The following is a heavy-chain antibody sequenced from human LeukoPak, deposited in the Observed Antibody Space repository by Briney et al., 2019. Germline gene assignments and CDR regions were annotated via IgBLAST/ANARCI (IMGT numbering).Heavy chain of an antibody. J-gene: IGHJ4*02. CDR2: IIPIFGTA. CDR3: ATDLYQLPLDY. CDR1: GGTFSSYA. V-gene: IGHV1-69*06. Sequence: ASVKVSCKASGGTFSSYAISWVRQAPGQGLEWMGRIIPIFGTANYAQKFQGRVTMTEDTSTDTAYMELSSLRSEDTAVYYCATDLYQLPLDYWGQGTLVTVSS. D-gene: IGHD2-2*01.